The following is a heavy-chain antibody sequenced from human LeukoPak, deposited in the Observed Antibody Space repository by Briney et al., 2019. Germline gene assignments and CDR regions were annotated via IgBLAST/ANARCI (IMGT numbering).Heavy chain of an antibody. D-gene: IGHD4-23*01. J-gene: IGHJ5*02. V-gene: IGHV3-21*01. CDR1: GFTFSSYG. CDR2: ISSSSSYI. Sequence: GGTLRLSCAASGFTFSSYGMSWVRQAPGKGLEWVSSISSSSSYIYYADSVKGRFTISRDNAKNSLYLQMNSLRAEDTAVYYCARDGTTVVRGQNWFDPWGQGTLVTVSS. CDR3: ARDGTTVVRGQNWFDP.